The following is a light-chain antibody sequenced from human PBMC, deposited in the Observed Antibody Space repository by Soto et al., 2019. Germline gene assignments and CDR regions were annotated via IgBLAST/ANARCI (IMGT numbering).Light chain of an antibody. CDR2: DVN. CDR1: TNDIGSYDL. Sequence: QSVLTQPASVSGSPGQSITISCTGSTNDIGSYDLVSWYQQYPGKVPKLIIFDVNKRPSGVSNRFSGSKSGNTASLTISGLQAEDEADYYCYAYGTSNTLAFGGGTSLAVL. V-gene: IGLV2-23*02. J-gene: IGLJ2*01. CDR3: YAYGTSNTLA.